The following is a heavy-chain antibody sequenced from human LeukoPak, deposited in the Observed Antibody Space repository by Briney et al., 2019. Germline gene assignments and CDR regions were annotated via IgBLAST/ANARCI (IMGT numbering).Heavy chain of an antibody. J-gene: IGHJ4*02. V-gene: IGHV4-39*07. Sequence: SETLSLTCTVSGGSISSSSYYWGWIRQPPGKGLEWIGSIYYSGSTYYNPSLKSRVTISVDTSKNQFSLKLSSVTAADTAVYYCARVGRVVTAFDYWGQGALVTVSS. CDR3: ARVGRVVTAFDY. CDR2: IYYSGST. CDR1: GGSISSSSYY. D-gene: IGHD2-21*02.